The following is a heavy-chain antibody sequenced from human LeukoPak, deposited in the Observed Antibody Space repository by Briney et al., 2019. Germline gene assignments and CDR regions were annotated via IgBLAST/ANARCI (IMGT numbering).Heavy chain of an antibody. CDR3: AKSYYYDSSGSDY. CDR1: GFTFSSYG. CDR2: ISGSGGST. D-gene: IGHD3-22*01. Sequence: PGGSLRLSCAASGFTFSSYGMSWVRQAPGKGLEWVSAISGSGGSTYYADSVKGRFTISRDNSKNTLYLQMNSLRAEDTAVYYCAKSYYYDSSGSDYWGQGTLVTVSS. J-gene: IGHJ4*02. V-gene: IGHV3-23*01.